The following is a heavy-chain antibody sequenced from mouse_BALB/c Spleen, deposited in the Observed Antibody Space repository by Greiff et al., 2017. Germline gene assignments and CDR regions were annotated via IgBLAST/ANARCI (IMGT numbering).Heavy chain of an antibody. Sequence: EVQRVESGGGLVQPGGSRKLSCAASGFTFSSFGMHWVRQAPEKGLEWVAYISSGSSTIYYADTVKGRFTISRDNPKNTLFLQMTSLRSEDTAMYYCARSGNSFGWFAYWGQGTLVTVSA. CDR3: ARSGNSFGWFAY. CDR2: ISSGSSTI. D-gene: IGHD2-1*01. V-gene: IGHV5-17*02. CDR1: GFTFSSFG. J-gene: IGHJ3*01.